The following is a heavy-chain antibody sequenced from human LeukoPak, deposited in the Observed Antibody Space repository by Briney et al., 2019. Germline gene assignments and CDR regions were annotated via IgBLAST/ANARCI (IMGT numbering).Heavy chain of an antibody. Sequence: SETLSLTCTVSGGSISSYYWSWIRQPPGKGLEWIGEINHSGSTNYNPSLKSRVTISVDTSKNQFSLKLSSVTAADTAVYYCARGFRAKFDPWGQGTLVTVSS. CDR2: INHSGST. J-gene: IGHJ5*02. V-gene: IGHV4-34*01. CDR3: ARGFRAKFDP. CDR1: GGSISSYY.